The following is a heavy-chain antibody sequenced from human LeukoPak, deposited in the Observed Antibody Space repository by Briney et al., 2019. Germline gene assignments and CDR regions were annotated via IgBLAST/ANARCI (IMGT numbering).Heavy chain of an antibody. J-gene: IGHJ3*01. D-gene: IGHD3-22*01. CDR2: KHYTGRT. V-gene: IGHV4-59*11. CDR3: ARLLDNDSSGDPDSFAL. CDR1: GGSISGHY. Sequence: PSETLSLTCTVSGGSISGHYWIWLRQPPGKGLDWIAFKHYTGRTRYNPSLQSRVTISVDTSENKFSPKLTSLTTADTAVYYCARLLDNDSSGDPDSFALWGQGTVVTVSS.